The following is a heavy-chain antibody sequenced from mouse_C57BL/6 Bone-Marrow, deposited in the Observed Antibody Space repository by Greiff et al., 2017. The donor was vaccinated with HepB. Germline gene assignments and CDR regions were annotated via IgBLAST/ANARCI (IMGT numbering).Heavy chain of an antibody. CDR3: ARDGGILLLLDY. Sequence: EVQVVESGGGLVKPGGSLKLSCAASGFTFSSYAMSWVRQTPEKRLEWVATISDGGSYTYYPDNVKGRFTISRDNAKNNLYLQMSHLKSEDTAMYYCARDGGILLLLDYWGQGTTLTVSS. CDR2: ISDGGSYT. CDR1: GFTFSSYA. V-gene: IGHV5-4*01. D-gene: IGHD1-1*01. J-gene: IGHJ2*01.